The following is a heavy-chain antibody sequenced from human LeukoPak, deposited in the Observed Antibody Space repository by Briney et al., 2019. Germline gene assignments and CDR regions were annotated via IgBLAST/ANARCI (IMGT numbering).Heavy chain of an antibody. J-gene: IGHJ3*02. V-gene: IGHV4-59*12. CDR1: GGSISSYY. Sequence: SETLSLTCTVSGGSISSYYWSWIRQPPGKGLEWIGYIYHSGSTYYNPSLKSRVTISVDRSKNQFSLKLSSVTAADTAVYYCARGNDYVGAFDIWGQGTMVTVSS. CDR3: ARGNDYVGAFDI. D-gene: IGHD4-17*01. CDR2: IYHSGST.